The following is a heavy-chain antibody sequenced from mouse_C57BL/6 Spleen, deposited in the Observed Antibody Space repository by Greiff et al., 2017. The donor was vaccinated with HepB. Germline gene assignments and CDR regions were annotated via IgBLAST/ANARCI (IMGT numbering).Heavy chain of an antibody. J-gene: IGHJ4*01. V-gene: IGHV3-6*01. CDR3: AREGGYYGAMDY. D-gene: IGHD1-1*01. CDR1: GYSITSGYY. CDR2: ISYDGSN. Sequence: EVQLKESGPGLVKPSQSLSLTCSVTGYSITSGYYWNWIRQFPGNKLEWMGYISYDGSNNYNPSLKNRISITRDTSKNQFFLKLNSVTTEDTATYYCAREGGYYGAMDYWGQGTSVTVSS.